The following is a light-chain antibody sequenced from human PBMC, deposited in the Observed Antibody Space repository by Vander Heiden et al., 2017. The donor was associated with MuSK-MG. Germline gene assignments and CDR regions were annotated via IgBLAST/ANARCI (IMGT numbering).Light chain of an antibody. CDR2: KDT. CDR1: ALPKQY. CDR3: QSADSSGTYE. V-gene: IGLV3-25*03. J-gene: IGLJ2*01. Sequence: SYELTQPPSVSVSPGQTARITCSGDALPKQYGYWYQQKPGQAPVRVIFKDTERPSGIPERFSGSSSGTTVTLTISGVQAEDEAYYFCQSADSSGTYEFGGGTKLTVL.